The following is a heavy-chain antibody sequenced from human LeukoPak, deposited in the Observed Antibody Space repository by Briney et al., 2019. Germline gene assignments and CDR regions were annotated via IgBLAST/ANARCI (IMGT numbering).Heavy chain of an antibody. J-gene: IGHJ3*02. CDR2: ISSSSSYI. D-gene: IGHD6-6*01. Sequence: KTGGSLRLSCAASGFTFSTYAMSWVRQAPGKGLEWVSSISSSSSYIYYADSVKGRFTISRDNAKNSLYPQMNSLRAEDTAVYYCARDRGIAARPRRDAFDIWGQGTMVTVSS. V-gene: IGHV3-21*01. CDR1: GFTFSTYA. CDR3: ARDRGIAARPRRDAFDI.